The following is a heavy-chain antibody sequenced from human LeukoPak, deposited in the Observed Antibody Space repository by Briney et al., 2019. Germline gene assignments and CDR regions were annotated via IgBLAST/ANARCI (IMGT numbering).Heavy chain of an antibody. CDR2: ISSSGSTI. CDR3: ARAALLWFGESITNWFDP. J-gene: IGHJ5*02. Sequence: PGGSLRLSCAASGFTFSSYEMNWVHQAPGKGLEWVSYISSSGSTIYYADSVKGRFTISRDNAENSLYLQMNSLRAEDTAVYYCARAALLWFGESITNWFDPWGQGTLVTVSS. V-gene: IGHV3-48*03. CDR1: GFTFSSYE. D-gene: IGHD3-10*01.